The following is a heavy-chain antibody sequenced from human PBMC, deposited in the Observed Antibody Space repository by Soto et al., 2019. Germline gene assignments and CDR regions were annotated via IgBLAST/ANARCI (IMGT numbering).Heavy chain of an antibody. CDR1: RGTFSSYA. CDR2: IIPIFGTA. J-gene: IGHJ4*02. D-gene: IGHD1-26*01. CDR3: AREGVGATPEGYYFDY. V-gene: IGHV1-69*01. Sequence: QVQLVQSGAEVKKPGSSVKVSCKASRGTFSSYAISWVRQAPGQGLEWMGGIIPIFGTANYAQKFQGRVTITADESTSTAYMELSSLRSEDTAVYYCAREGVGATPEGYYFDYWGQGTLVTVSS.